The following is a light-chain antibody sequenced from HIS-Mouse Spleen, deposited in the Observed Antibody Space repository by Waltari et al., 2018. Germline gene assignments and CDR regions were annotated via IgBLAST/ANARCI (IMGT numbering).Light chain of an antibody. CDR1: QSVLYSSNNKNY. CDR3: QQYYTTPYT. J-gene: IGKJ2*01. V-gene: IGKV4-1*01. CDR2: WAS. Sequence: DILMTQSPDSLAVSLGERATINCQSSQSVLYSSNNKNYLTWYQQKPGHPPKLLIYWASTRESGVPDRFSGSGSGTDFTLTISSLQAEDVAVYYCQQYYTTPYTFGQGTKLEIK.